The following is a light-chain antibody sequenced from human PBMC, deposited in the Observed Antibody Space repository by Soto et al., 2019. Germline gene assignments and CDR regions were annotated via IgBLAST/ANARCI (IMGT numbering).Light chain of an antibody. J-gene: IGKJ4*01. CDR1: QDISNY. V-gene: IGKV1-33*01. CDR3: QQYDNLPFT. CDR2: DAS. Sequence: DIQMTQSPSSLSASVGDRVTITCQASQDISNYLNWYQQKPGKAPKLLIYDASNLETGVPSRFSGSGSGTDFTFTISILRPADIATYYCQQYDNLPFTFGGGTKVEIK.